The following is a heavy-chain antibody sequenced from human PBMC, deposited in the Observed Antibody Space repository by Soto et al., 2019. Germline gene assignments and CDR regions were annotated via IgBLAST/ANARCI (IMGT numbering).Heavy chain of an antibody. J-gene: IGHJ4*02. CDR1: GYTFTDYA. V-gene: IGHV1-3*01. CDR3: ARDPGYTFGSLNY. Sequence: ASVKVSCKASGYTFTDYALHWVRQAPGQRLEWMGWMNAGVGNTLYSQKFQGRITITRDTSASTAYMELNSLKSEDTAIYYCARDPGYTFGSLNYWGPGTLVTV. D-gene: IGHD5-18*01. CDR2: MNAGVGNT.